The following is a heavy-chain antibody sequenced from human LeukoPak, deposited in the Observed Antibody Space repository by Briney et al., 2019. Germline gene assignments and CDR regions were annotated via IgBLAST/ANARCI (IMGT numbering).Heavy chain of an antibody. V-gene: IGHV4-34*01. CDR3: ARQHGGWFDP. Sequence: PSQTLSLTCAVYGGSFSGYYWSWIRQPPGKGLEWIGEINHSGSTNYNPSLKSRVTISVDTSKNQFSLKLSSVTAADTAVYYCARQHGGWFDPWGQGTLVTVSS. CDR1: GGSFSGYY. J-gene: IGHJ5*02. CDR2: INHSGST.